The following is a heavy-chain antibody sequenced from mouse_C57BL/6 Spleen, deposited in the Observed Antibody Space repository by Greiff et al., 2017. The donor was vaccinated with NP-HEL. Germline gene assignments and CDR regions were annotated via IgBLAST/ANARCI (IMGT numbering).Heavy chain of an antibody. Sequence: EVQLVESGGGLVKPGGSLRLSCAASGFTFSDYGMHWVRQAPEKGLEWVAYISSGSSTIYYADTVKGRFTISIDNAKNTLFLQMTSLRSEDTAMYYCAGPGYSYYDAMDYWGQGTSVTVSS. CDR2: ISSGSSTI. CDR3: AGPGYSYYDAMDY. V-gene: IGHV5-17*01. CDR1: GFTFSDYG. J-gene: IGHJ4*01. D-gene: IGHD2-14*01.